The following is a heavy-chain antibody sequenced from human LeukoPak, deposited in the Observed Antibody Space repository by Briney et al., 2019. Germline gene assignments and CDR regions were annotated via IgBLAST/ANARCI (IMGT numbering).Heavy chain of an antibody. V-gene: IGHV3-23*01. CDR2: ISGSGGST. D-gene: IGHD3-22*01. CDR3: ATDSSGYQSLDY. CDR1: GFTFSSYA. Sequence: PGGSLRLSCAASGFTFSSYAMSWVRQAPGKGLEWVSAISGSGGSTYYADSVKGRFTISRDNSKNTLYLQMNSLRAEDTAGYYCATDSSGYQSLDYWGQGTLVTVSS. J-gene: IGHJ4*02.